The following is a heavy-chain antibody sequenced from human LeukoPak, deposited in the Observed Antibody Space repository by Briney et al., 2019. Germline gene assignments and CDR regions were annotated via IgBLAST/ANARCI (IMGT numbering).Heavy chain of an antibody. CDR2: ISYDGSNQ. D-gene: IGHD3-10*01. V-gene: IGHV3-30*18. CDR3: AKAAVWFGDLLFLSYYFDY. J-gene: IGHJ4*02. CDR1: GFTFSTYG. Sequence: PGGSLRLSCAASGFTFSTYGMHWVRPAPGKGLEWVSFISYDGSNQYYADSVKGRFTISRDNSKNTLYLQMNSLRAEDTAVYYCAKAAVWFGDLLFLSYYFDYWGQGTLVAVSS.